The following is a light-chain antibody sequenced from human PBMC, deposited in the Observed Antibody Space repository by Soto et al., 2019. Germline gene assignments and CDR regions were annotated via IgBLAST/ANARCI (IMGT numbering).Light chain of an antibody. CDR2: DVS. CDR1: SSDVGGYHY. Sequence: QSVLTQPRSVSGSPGQSVTISCTGTSSDVGGYHYVSWYQHHAGRAPKLILYDVSKRPSGVPDRFSGSKSGNTASLSISGLQAEDEADYYCCSYAGSYTIVLFGGGTKLTVL. V-gene: IGLV2-11*01. J-gene: IGLJ3*02. CDR3: CSYAGSYTIVL.